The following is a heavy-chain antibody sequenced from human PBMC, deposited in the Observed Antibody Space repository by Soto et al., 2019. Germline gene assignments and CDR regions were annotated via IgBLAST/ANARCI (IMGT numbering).Heavy chain of an antibody. Sequence: GGSLRLSCVASGFTFSSYAMHWVRQAPGKGLEWVAVISYDGSNKYYADSVKDRFTISRDNSKNTLYLQMNSLRAEDTAVYYCARDLNGSGRRPYYFDYWGQGTLVTVSS. V-gene: IGHV3-30-3*01. CDR2: ISYDGSNK. CDR1: GFTFSSYA. D-gene: IGHD3-10*01. CDR3: ARDLNGSGRRPYYFDY. J-gene: IGHJ4*02.